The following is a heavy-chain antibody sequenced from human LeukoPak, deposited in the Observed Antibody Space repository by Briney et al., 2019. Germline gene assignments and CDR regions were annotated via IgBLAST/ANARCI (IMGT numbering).Heavy chain of an antibody. CDR3: ARDNLLRCDN. J-gene: IGHJ4*02. V-gene: IGHV3-7*01. Sequence: GGSLRLSCAASGFPFSTYWMAWVRQAPGKGLEWVANIKHDGSEKYYLDSVKGRFTISRDNARTSLYLQLNSLRVEDTAVYFCARDNLLRCDNWGQGTLVTVSS. CDR2: IKHDGSEK. D-gene: IGHD3-3*01. CDR1: GFPFSTYW.